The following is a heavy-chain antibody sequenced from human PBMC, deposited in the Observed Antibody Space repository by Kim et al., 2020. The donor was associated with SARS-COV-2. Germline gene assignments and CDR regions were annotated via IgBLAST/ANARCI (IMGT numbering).Heavy chain of an antibody. D-gene: IGHD6-13*01. J-gene: IGHJ4*02. Sequence: YSPSRKGRVTTTKDNSKNQVVLTMTSMDPVDTATYYCAHRSSSWSYYFDYWGQGTLVTVSS. V-gene: IGHV2-5*01. CDR3: AHRSSSWSYYFDY.